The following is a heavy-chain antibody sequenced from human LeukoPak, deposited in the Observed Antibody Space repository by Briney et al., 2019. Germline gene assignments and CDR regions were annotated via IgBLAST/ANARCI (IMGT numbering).Heavy chain of an antibody. CDR2: IYPGDSDT. J-gene: IGHJ3*02. CDR1: GYIFTSHW. V-gene: IGHV5-51*01. Sequence: GASLQISCKGSGYIFTSHWIGWVRQLPGKGLEWMGIIYPGDSDTRYSPSFLGQVTISADKSISTAYLQWSSLKASDTAMYYCATPPIAVSGTDDAFDIWGQGTMVTVSS. CDR3: ATPPIAVSGTDDAFDI. D-gene: IGHD6-19*01.